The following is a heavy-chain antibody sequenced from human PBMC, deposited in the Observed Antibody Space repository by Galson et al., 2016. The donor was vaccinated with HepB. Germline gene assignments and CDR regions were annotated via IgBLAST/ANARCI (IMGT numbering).Heavy chain of an antibody. CDR1: GFTFSSYG. CDR3: ARGGIEPVDY. Sequence: SLRLSCAASGFTFSSYGMHWVRQAPGKGLEWVAVIWYDGTNKYYADSVRGQFTISRDNAKNTLYLLASSLRVGDTAVYYCARGGIEPVDYWGQGTLVTVSS. D-gene: IGHD3-16*01. V-gene: IGHV3-33*01. CDR2: IWYDGTNK. J-gene: IGHJ4*02.